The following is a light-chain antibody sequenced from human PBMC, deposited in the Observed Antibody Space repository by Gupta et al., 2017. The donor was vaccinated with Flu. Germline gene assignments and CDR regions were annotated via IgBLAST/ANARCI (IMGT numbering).Light chain of an antibody. CDR3: QQTYGGPPYT. J-gene: IGKJ2*01. Sequence: DIQVTQSPSSLSASIGDRVTITCRTSQSIGLYVNWYQQKPGKAPQLLIFAASTLQSGVPPRFSGTGSGTVFTLTISSLQPEDFATYYCQQTYGGPPYTFGQGTKLEI. V-gene: IGKV1-39*01. CDR2: AAS. CDR1: QSIGLY.